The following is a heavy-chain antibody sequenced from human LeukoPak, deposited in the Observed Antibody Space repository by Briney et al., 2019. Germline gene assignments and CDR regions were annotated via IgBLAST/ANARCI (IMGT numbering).Heavy chain of an antibody. CDR2: ISGSGSDI. CDR1: GLTLNTFS. V-gene: IGHV3-21*01. CDR3: ARRTFPNDAFDI. J-gene: IGHJ3*02. D-gene: IGHD1-7*01. Sequence: GGSLRLSCAPSGLTLNTFSMNWVPPTPGKGLECVSAISGSGSDIYCVDSVKGRFTISRDNPKRSLYLQMNSLRAEDTAVYYCARRTFPNDAFDIWGQGTMVTVSS.